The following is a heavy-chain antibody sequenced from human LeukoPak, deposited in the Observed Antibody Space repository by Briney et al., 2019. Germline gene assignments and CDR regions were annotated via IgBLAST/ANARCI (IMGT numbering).Heavy chain of an antibody. CDR3: ARDRLRPVGATPYYYYYGMDV. CDR1: GGSISSHY. V-gene: IGHV4-59*11. D-gene: IGHD1-26*01. CDR2: IYYSGTT. Sequence: PSETLSLTCTVSGGSISSHYWSWIRQPPGQGLEWIGYIYYSGTTNYNPSLKSRVTISVDTSKNQFSLKLSSVTAADTAVHYCARDRLRPVGATPYYYYYGMDVWGQGTTVTVSS. J-gene: IGHJ6*02.